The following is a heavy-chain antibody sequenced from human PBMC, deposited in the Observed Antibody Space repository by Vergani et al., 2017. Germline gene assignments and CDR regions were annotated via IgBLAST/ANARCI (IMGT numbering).Heavy chain of an antibody. CDR1: GGSFSGYY. CDR3: ARDRGYYDSSGYYLYYFDY. CDR2: INHSGST. J-gene: IGHJ4*02. Sequence: QVQLQQWGAGLLKPSETLSLTCAVYGGSFSGYYWSWIRQPPGKGLEWIGEINHSGSTNYNPSLKSRVTISVDTSKNQFSLKLSSVTAADTAVYYCARDRGYYDSSGYYLYYFDYWGQGTLVTVSS. D-gene: IGHD3-22*01. V-gene: IGHV4-34*01.